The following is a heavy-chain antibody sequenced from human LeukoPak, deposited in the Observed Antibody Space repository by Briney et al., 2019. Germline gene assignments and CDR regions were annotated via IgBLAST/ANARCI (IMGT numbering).Heavy chain of an antibody. D-gene: IGHD3-10*01. CDR1: GFTFSSYA. CDR3: AKGLNYYGSGSRFDP. CDR2: ISGSGGST. V-gene: IGHV3-23*01. J-gene: IGHJ5*02. Sequence: GGSLRLSCAASGFTFSSYAMSWVRQAPGKGLEWVSAISGSGGSTYYADSVKGRFTISRDNSKNTLYLQMNSLRAEDTAVYYCAKGLNYYGSGSRFDPWGQGTLVTVSS.